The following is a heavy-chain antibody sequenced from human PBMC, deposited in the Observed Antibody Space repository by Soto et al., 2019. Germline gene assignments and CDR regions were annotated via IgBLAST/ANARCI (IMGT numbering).Heavy chain of an antibody. CDR2: ISAYNGLT. CDR1: GYTFTSYG. J-gene: IGHJ5*02. CDR3: ARDTWMGQPLLYADDP. V-gene: IGHV1-18*01. Sequence: QAQLVQSGAEVKKPGASVKVSCKASGYTFTSYGISWVRQAPGQGLEWMGWISAYNGLTTYAQKLQGRVTMTTDTSTSTAYMEMRSLRSDDTAVYYCARDTWMGQPLLYADDPWGQGTLVTVSS. D-gene: IGHD2-2*02.